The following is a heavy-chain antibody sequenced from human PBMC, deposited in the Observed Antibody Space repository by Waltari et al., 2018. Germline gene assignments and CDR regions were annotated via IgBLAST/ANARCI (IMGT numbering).Heavy chain of an antibody. J-gene: IGHJ3*02. CDR2: INPNRGGK. CDR3: ARAAGLITMVRGGDAFDI. Sequence: QVQLVQSGAEVKTPGASVKVSCTASGYTFTGSYMHWVRQAPAQGLEWMGWINPNRGGKNYAQKFQGRVTMTRDTSISTAYMELSRLRSDDTAVYYCARAAGLITMVRGGDAFDIWGQGTMVTVSS. V-gene: IGHV1-2*02. D-gene: IGHD3-10*01. CDR1: GYTFTGSY.